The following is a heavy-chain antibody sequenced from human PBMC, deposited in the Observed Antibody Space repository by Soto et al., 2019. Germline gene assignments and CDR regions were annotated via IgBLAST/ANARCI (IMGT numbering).Heavy chain of an antibody. J-gene: IGHJ6*02. CDR1: GFTFSNAW. CDR3: TTDRRLLETRYYYGMDV. Sequence: GSLRLSCAASGFTFSNAWMSWVRQAPGKGLEWVGRIKSKTDGGTTDYAAPVKGRFTISRDDSKNTLYLQMNSLKTEDTAVYYCTTDRRLLETRYYYGMDVWGQGTTVTVSS. D-gene: IGHD2-21*02. CDR2: IKSKTDGGTT. V-gene: IGHV3-15*01.